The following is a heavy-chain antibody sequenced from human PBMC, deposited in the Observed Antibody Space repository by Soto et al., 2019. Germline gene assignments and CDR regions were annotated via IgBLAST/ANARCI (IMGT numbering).Heavy chain of an antibody. CDR2: ISYDGSNK. D-gene: IGHD6-13*01. J-gene: IGHJ4*02. V-gene: IGHV3-30*18. Sequence: HPGGSLRLSCAVSGFSFSSYGMHWVRQAPGKGLEWVAVISYDGSNKYYADSVKGRCTISRDNFKNTLYLQLNGLRADDTAVYYCAKDPRPLHSSNTHYWGQGTLVTVSS. CDR1: GFSFSSYG. CDR3: AKDPRPLHSSNTHY.